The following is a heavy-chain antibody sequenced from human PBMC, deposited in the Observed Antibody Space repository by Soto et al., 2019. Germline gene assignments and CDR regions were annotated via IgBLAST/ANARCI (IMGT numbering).Heavy chain of an antibody. CDR2: LYDVDGS. D-gene: IGHD1-1*01. J-gene: IGHJ3*01. CDR3: ATWHEREHAYDV. V-gene: IGHV3-53*01. Sequence: PGGSLRLSCAASGLTVSGKKYVAWVRQAPGKGLEWVSALYDVDGSFYADSVKGRFTASSDSSKTTVYLQMNGLRPDDTAVYYCATWHEREHAYDVRGQGTTVTVSS. CDR1: GLTVSGKKY.